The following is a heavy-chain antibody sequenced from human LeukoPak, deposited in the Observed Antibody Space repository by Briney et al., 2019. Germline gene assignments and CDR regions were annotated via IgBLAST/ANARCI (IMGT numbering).Heavy chain of an antibody. Sequence: GALRLSCAASGFTFSNYWMTWVRQAPGKGLEWVANIKPDGSGQWYVNSVKGRFTISRDNAKNSLYLQMNSLRVEDTAVYYCARAMDVWGQGTTVTVSS. CDR1: GFTFSNYW. V-gene: IGHV3-7*04. CDR2: IKPDGSGQ. CDR3: ARAMDV. J-gene: IGHJ6*02.